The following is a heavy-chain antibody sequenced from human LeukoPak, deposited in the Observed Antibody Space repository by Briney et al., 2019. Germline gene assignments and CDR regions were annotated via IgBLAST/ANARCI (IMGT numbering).Heavy chain of an antibody. D-gene: IGHD6-13*01. Sequence: PSETLSLTCAVYGGSFSGYYWSWIRQPPGKGLEWIGRIYPSGSTNYNPSLKSRVTISLDTSKNQFSLKLSSVTAADTAVYYCARDVLAAPGTFDYWGQGALVTVSS. CDR2: IYPSGST. CDR1: GGSFSGYY. CDR3: ARDVLAAPGTFDY. V-gene: IGHV4-59*10. J-gene: IGHJ4*02.